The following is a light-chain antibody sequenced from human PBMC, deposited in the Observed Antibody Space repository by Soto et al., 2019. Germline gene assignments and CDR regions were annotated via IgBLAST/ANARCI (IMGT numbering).Light chain of an antibody. CDR1: QSINKW. J-gene: IGKJ2*01. CDR2: DAA. Sequence: IQMTQSPSTLSASVGDRVTITCRASQSINKWVAWFQQKSGRAPKLLIYDAATLQSGVPSWFSGTGSGTDFSLTISSLQPEDFATYYCQQYNIGYTFGQGTRLDIK. CDR3: QQYNIGYT. V-gene: IGKV1-5*01.